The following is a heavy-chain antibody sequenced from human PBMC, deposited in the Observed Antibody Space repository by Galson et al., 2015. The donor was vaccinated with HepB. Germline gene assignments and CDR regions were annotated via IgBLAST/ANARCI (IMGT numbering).Heavy chain of an antibody. J-gene: IGHJ4*02. Sequence: SLRLSCAASGFTFSSYWMHWVRQVPGKGLVWVSRINGDGGSRSSAASVKGRFTISRDNAKSTLYLQMNSLRADDTAVYFCTRDSRYYDFWSGSDCWGQGTLVTVSS. V-gene: IGHV3-74*01. CDR2: INGDGGSR. CDR1: GFTFSSYW. CDR3: TRDSRYYDFWSGSDC. D-gene: IGHD3-3*01.